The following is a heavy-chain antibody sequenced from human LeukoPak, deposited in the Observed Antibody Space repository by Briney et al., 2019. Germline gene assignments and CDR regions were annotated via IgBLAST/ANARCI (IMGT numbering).Heavy chain of an antibody. J-gene: IGHJ4*02. CDR2: IRYDGSNK. Sequence: GSLRLSCAASGFTFSRYGMHWVRQPPGRGLEWVAFIRYDGSNKHYADSVKGRFTISRDNSKHTLFLQMNSVRAEDTALYYCARYGNAFDYWGQGTLVTISS. CDR1: GFTFSRYG. D-gene: IGHD2-15*01. CDR3: ARYGNAFDY. V-gene: IGHV3-30*02.